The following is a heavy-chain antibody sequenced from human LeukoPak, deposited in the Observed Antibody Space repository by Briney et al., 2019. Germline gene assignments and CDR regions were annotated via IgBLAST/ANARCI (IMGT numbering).Heavy chain of an antibody. J-gene: IGHJ1*01. D-gene: IGHD2-21*01. CDR2: IDGSGDAT. CDR3: AKSDCGSDGCKLLNY. CDR1: GFTFSSYA. Sequence: GGSLRLSCAASGFTFSSYAMSWVRQVPGKGLEWVSSIDGSGDATTYADSVMGRFTVSRDNSRNTVSLQMNNLRDEDTAIYYCAKSDCGSDGCKLLNYWGQGTLVTASS. V-gene: IGHV3-23*01.